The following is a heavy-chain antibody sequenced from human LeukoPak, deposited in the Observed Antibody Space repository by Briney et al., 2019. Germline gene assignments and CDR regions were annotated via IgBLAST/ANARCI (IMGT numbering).Heavy chain of an antibody. CDR2: IYYSGST. CDR1: GGSISSYY. D-gene: IGHD4-23*01. J-gene: IGHJ4*02. V-gene: IGHV4-59*01. Sequence: KPSETLSLTCTVSGGSISSYYWSWIRQPPGKGLEWIGYIYYSGSTNYNPSLKSRVTISVDTSKNQFSLKLSSVTAADTAVYYCARVHGGNSVHFDYWGQGTLVTVSS. CDR3: ARVHGGNSVHFDY.